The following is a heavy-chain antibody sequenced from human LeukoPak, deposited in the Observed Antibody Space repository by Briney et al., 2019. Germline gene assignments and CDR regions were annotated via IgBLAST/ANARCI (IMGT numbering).Heavy chain of an antibody. CDR3: ARDPAPYNWNSNWFDP. V-gene: IGHV3-21*01. CDR2: ISSSSSYI. CDR1: GFTFSSYS. J-gene: IGHJ5*02. Sequence: GGSLRLSCAASGFTFSSYSINWVRLAPGKGLEWVSSISSSSSYIYYADSVKGRFTISRDNAKNSLYLQMNSLRAEDTAVYYCARDPAPYNWNSNWFDPWGQGTLVTVSS. D-gene: IGHD1-7*01.